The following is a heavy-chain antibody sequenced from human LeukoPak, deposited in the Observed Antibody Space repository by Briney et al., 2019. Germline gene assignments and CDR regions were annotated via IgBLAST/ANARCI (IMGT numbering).Heavy chain of an antibody. CDR1: GYTFTSYD. CDR2: MNPNSGNT. V-gene: IGHV1-8*03. J-gene: IGHJ4*02. CDR3: ASNLKDSYGPTVDY. Sequence: ASVKVSCKASGYTFTSYDINWVRQATGQGLEWMGWMNPNSGNTGYAQKFQGRVTITRNTSISTAYMELGSLRSEDTAVYYCASNLKDSYGPTVDYWGQGTLVTVSS. D-gene: IGHD5-18*01.